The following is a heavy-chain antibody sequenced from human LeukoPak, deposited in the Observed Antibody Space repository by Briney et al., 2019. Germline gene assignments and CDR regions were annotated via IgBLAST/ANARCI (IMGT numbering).Heavy chain of an antibody. CDR1: GGSISSGGYY. Sequence: ASETLSLTCTVSGGSISSGGYYWSWIRQHPGKGLEWIGYIYYSGSTYYNPSLKSRVTISVDTSKNQFSLKLSSMTAADTAVYYCARGIAVAGPRGDYYYYGMDVWGKGTTVTVSS. V-gene: IGHV4-31*03. J-gene: IGHJ6*04. CDR2: IYYSGST. CDR3: ARGIAVAGPRGDYYYYGMDV. D-gene: IGHD6-19*01.